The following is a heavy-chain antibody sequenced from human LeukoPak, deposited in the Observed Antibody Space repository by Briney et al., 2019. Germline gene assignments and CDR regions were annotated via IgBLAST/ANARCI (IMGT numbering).Heavy chain of an antibody. CDR3: ARGPYIVVVVAAGYNWFDP. J-gene: IGHJ5*02. CDR2: MNPNSGNT. CDR1: GYTFTSYD. Sequence: ASVKVSCKASGYTFTSYDINWVRQATGQGLEWMGWMNPNSGNTGYAQKFQGRVTMTRNTSISTAYMELSSLRSEDTAVYYCARGPYIVVVVAAGYNWFDPWGQGTLVTVSS. D-gene: IGHD2-15*01. V-gene: IGHV1-8*01.